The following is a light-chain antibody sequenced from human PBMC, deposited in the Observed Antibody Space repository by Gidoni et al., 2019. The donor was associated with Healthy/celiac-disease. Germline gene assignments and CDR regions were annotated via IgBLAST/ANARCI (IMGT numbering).Light chain of an antibody. V-gene: IGKV1-39*01. CDR3: QQCYSTPRT. Sequence: DIQMTQSPSSLSASVGDRVTITCRASQSISNYLNWYQQKPGKAPKLLIYAASSLQSGVPSRFSGSGSGTDFTLTISSLQPEDFATYYCQQCYSTPRTFGQGTKVEIK. CDR1: QSISNY. J-gene: IGKJ1*01. CDR2: AAS.